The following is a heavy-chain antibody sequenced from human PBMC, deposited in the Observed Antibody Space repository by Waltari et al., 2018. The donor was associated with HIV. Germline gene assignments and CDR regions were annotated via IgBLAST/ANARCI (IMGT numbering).Heavy chain of an antibody. CDR3: ARGTYYFDTSSGYPPLDL. CDR2: IYTSGST. Sequence: QVQLQQSGPRLMKPSETLSLTCIVSGGSINSYYWNWIRQPAGKALEWIGRIYTSGSTKYNPSLKSRVSMPIATSKNQFSLNLTSVTAADTAVYYCARGTYYFDTSSGYPPLDLWGRGTLVTVSS. V-gene: IGHV4-4*07. J-gene: IGHJ2*01. D-gene: IGHD3-22*01. CDR1: GGSINSYY.